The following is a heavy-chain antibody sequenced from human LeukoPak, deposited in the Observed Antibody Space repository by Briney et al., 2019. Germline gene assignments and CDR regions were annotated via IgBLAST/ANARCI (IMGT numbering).Heavy chain of an antibody. Sequence: GGSLRLSCAASGFTFSSYSMNWVRQAPGKGLEWVSSISSSSSYIYYADSVKGRFTISRDNAKNSLYLQMNSLRAEDTAVYYCARARASYNPFDYWGQGTLATVSS. J-gene: IGHJ4*02. CDR2: ISSSSSYI. CDR3: ARARASYNPFDY. D-gene: IGHD5-24*01. V-gene: IGHV3-21*01. CDR1: GFTFSSYS.